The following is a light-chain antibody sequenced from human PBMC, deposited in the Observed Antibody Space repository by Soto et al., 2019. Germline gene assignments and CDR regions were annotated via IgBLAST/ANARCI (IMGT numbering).Light chain of an antibody. Sequence: DIQMTQSPSSLSASVGDRVTITCQASQDISNYLNWYQQKPGKAPKLLIYDASNLETGVPSRFSGNGSGTGFTFTISTLQPEDIATYYCQQYDNLPLSFGQGTKLAIK. CDR2: DAS. CDR1: QDISNY. J-gene: IGKJ2*01. CDR3: QQYDNLPLS. V-gene: IGKV1-33*01.